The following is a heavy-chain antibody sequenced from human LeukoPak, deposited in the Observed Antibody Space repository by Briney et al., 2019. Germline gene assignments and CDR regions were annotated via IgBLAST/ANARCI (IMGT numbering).Heavy chain of an antibody. V-gene: IGHV4-4*07. CDR2: ICRSGST. D-gene: IGHD3-10*01. CDR1: GRSFSSYF. CDR3: AKEGGSWFDFDP. J-gene: IGHJ5*02. Sequence: ASLSLSCTVSGRSFSSYFTGWVRQPAGKGLEWIGPICRSGSTYFNPSLKSRVTISLDMSNNKFSLKLTSVTAADTAVYYCAKEGGSWFDFDPWGQGTLVTVSS.